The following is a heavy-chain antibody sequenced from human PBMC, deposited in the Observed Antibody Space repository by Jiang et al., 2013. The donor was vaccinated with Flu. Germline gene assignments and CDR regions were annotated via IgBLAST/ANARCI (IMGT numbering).Heavy chain of an antibody. J-gene: IGHJ2*01. V-gene: IGHV3-23*04. CDR3: AKADVLRFLEWPGYFDL. Sequence: EVQLVESGGGLVQPGGSLRLSCAASGFTFSSYAMSWVRQAPGKGLEWVSAISGSGGSTYYADSVKGRFTISRDNSKNTLYLQMNSLRAEDTAVYYCAKADVLRFLEWPGYFDLWGRGTLVTVSS. CDR2: ISGSGGST. CDR1: GFTFSSYA. D-gene: IGHD3-3*01.